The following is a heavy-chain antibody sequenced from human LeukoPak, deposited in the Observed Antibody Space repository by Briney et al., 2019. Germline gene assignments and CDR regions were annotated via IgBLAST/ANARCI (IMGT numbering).Heavy chain of an antibody. V-gene: IGHV1-2*02. CDR2: INPNSGGT. D-gene: IGHD3-22*01. Sequence: ASVKVSCKASGYTFTGYYMHWVRQAPGQGLEGMGWINPNSGGTNYAQKFQGRVTRTRDTSISPAYMELSRLRSDDTAVYYCARDLYDSSCYYYVNYWGQGSLVTVSS. CDR1: GYTFTGYY. J-gene: IGHJ4*02. CDR3: ARDLYDSSCYYYVNY.